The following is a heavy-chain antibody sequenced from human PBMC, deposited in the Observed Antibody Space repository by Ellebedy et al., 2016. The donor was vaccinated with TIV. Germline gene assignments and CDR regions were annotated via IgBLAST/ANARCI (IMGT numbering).Heavy chain of an antibody. V-gene: IGHV1-2*02. J-gene: IGHJ6*02. CDR2: INPDSGGT. CDR3: ARVLRATSGMDV. CDR1: GYVFTAYY. Sequence: ASVKVSCKTSGYVFTAYYIHWVRQAPGQGLEWMGWINPDSGGTNLPQKFQGRVTMNRDTSVNTAYVELNRLQSDDTAVYYCARVLRATSGMDVWGHGTTVIVS. D-gene: IGHD4/OR15-4a*01.